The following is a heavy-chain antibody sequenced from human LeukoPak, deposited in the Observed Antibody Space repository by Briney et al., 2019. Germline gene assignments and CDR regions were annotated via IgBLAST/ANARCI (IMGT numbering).Heavy chain of an antibody. V-gene: IGHV3-23*01. CDR1: GFTFSSYA. CDR2: ISGSGGST. D-gene: IGHD3-22*01. Sequence: GGSLRLSCAASGFTFSSYAMSWVRQAPGKGLEWVSAISGSGGSTYYADSVKGRFTISRDNSKNTLYLQMNSLRAEDTAVYYCAKDPHYYDSSGYALDYWGQGTLDTVSS. CDR3: AKDPHYYDSSGYALDY. J-gene: IGHJ4*02.